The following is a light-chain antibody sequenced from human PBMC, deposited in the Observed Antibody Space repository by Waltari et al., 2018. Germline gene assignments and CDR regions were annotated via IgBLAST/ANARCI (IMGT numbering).Light chain of an antibody. CDR2: GAS. CDR1: QSVGRS. J-gene: IGKJ1*01. CDR3: QHYVRLPAT. V-gene: IGKV3-20*01. Sequence: EIVLTQSPGTLSLSPGERVTLSCRASQSVGRSLAWYQQKPGQAPRLLIYGASSRATGIPDRFSGSGSGTDFSLTISRLEPEDFAVYYCQHYVRLPATFGQGTKVEIK.